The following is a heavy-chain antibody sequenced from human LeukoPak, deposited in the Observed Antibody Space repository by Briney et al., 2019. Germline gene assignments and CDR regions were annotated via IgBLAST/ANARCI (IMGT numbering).Heavy chain of an antibody. CDR3: TTAPYYYRSGTRIDY. J-gene: IGHJ4*02. CDR1: GFSLDNAW. D-gene: IGHD3-10*01. Sequence: GGSLRLSCAASGFSLDNAWMSWVRQAPGKGLEWVGRIKSNSDGGTADYSAPVKGRFTISRDDSKNTLYVQMNTLKTDDTAVYYCTTAPYYYRSGTRIDYWGQGTLVAVPS. CDR2: IKSNSDGGTA. V-gene: IGHV3-15*01.